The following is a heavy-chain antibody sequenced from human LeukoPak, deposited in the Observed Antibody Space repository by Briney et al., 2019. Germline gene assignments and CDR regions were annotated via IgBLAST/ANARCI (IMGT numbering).Heavy chain of an antibody. Sequence: GGSLRLSCAASGFTFSSYWMHWVRQAPGKGLVWVSRISGDGNDISYAESMKGRFTISRYNAKNTAYLQMNSLRAEDTAVYYCARAYCSSNSCSGTSDIWGQGTMVTVSS. CDR2: ISGDGNDI. D-gene: IGHD2-2*01. CDR3: ARAYCSSNSCSGTSDI. CDR1: GFTFSSYW. V-gene: IGHV3-74*01. J-gene: IGHJ3*02.